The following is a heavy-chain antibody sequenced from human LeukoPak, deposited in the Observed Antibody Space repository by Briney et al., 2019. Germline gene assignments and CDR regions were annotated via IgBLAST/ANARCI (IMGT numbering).Heavy chain of an antibody. CDR1: GFTFSSYG. J-gene: IGHJ3*02. V-gene: IGHV3-30*18. Sequence: SGGSLRLSCAASGFTFSSYGMHWVRQAPGKGLEWVAVISYDGSNKYYADSVKGQFTISRDNSKNTLYLQMNSLRAEDTAVYYCAKEGGILWFGELSGGAFDIWGQGTMVTVSS. D-gene: IGHD3-10*01. CDR3: AKEGGILWFGELSGGAFDI. CDR2: ISYDGSNK.